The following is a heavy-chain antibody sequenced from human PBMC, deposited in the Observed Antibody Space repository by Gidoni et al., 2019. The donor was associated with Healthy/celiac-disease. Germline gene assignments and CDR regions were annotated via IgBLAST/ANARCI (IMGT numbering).Heavy chain of an antibody. V-gene: IGHV5-51*01. CDR1: GFSFPGYW. D-gene: IGHD1-26*01. Sequence: APLVQSGAEATKRGPSLMISCQCYGFSFPGYWIGWVRKMPGTGLEGMGMIYSGDSDTRYSPSFQGQVANSADKSISTAYQQWSNLKASDTAMYDCAGIKSGDSYWDFDLWGRGTLVTVSS. CDR3: AGIKSGDSYWDFDL. CDR2: IYSGDSDT. J-gene: IGHJ2*01.